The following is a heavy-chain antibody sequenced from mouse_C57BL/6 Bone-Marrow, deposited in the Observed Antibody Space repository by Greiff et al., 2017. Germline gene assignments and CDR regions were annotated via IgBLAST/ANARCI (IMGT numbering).Heavy chain of an antibody. V-gene: IGHV5-6*01. CDR2: ISSGGSNT. J-gene: IGHJ3*01. CDR1: GFTFSSYG. Sequence: EVQRVESGGDLVKPGGSLKLSCAASGFTFSSYGMSWVRQTPDKRLEWVATISSGGSNTYYPDSVKGRFTISRDNAKNTLYLQMSSLKSEDTAMYYCARHQTAQASFAYWGQGTLVTVSA. CDR3: ARHQTAQASFAY. D-gene: IGHD3-2*02.